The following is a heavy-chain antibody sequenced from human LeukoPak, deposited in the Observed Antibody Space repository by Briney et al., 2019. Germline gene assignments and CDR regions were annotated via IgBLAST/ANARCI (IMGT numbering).Heavy chain of an antibody. J-gene: IGHJ5*02. CDR2: IYYSGST. CDR3: ARDFGDYHFAP. CDR1: GVSISSGGYY. D-gene: IGHD4-17*01. V-gene: IGHV4-31*03. Sequence: SETLSLTCTVSGVSISSGGYYWSWIRQHPGKGLEWIGYIYYSGSTYYNPSLKSRVTISVDTSKNQFSLKLSSVTAADTAVYYCARDFGDYHFAPGGQGTLVTVSS.